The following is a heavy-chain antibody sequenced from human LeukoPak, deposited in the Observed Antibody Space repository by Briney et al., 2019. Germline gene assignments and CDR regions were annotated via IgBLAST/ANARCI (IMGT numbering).Heavy chain of an antibody. CDR2: IYYSGST. Sequence: SETLSLTCTVSGGSISSSSYYWGWIRQPPGKGLEWIGSIYYSGSTYYNPSLKSRVTISVDTSKNQFSLKLSSVTAADTAVYYCARAGRYCSGGSCYFSLVWFDPWGQGTLVTVSS. CDR1: GGSISSSSYY. CDR3: ARAGRYCSGGSCYFSLVWFDP. V-gene: IGHV4-39*07. J-gene: IGHJ5*02. D-gene: IGHD2-15*01.